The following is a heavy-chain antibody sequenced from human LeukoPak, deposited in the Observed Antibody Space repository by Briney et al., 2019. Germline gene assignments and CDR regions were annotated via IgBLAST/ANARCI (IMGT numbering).Heavy chain of an antibody. J-gene: IGHJ4*02. CDR1: GFTFSSYS. CDR2: ISSSSSYI. V-gene: IGHV3-21*04. CDR3: ARGGGTARLFDY. Sequence: GGSLRLSCAASGFTFSSYSMNWVRQAAGKVLEWVSSISSSSSYIYYADSVKGRFTISRHNSMNTLYLQMNSLRTEDTAVYYCARGGGTARLFDYWGQGTLVTVSS. D-gene: IGHD6-6*01.